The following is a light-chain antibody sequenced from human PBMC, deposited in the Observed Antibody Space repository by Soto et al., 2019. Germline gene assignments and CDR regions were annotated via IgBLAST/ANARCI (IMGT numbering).Light chain of an antibody. CDR2: GAS. J-gene: IGKJ5*01. V-gene: IGKV3-20*01. CDR1: QSVSSSY. Sequence: EIVLTQSPGTLSLSPGERATLSCRASQSVSSSYLAWYQQKPGQAPRLLISGASSRATGIPDRFSGSGSGTDFNLTISRLEPEDVAVYYCQQYGRSPPVTFGQGTRLEIK. CDR3: QQYGRSPPVT.